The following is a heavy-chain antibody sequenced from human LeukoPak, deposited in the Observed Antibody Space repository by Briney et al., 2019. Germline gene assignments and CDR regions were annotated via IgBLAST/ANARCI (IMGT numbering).Heavy chain of an antibody. Sequence: ASVKVSCKASGYTFTGYYMHWVRQAPGQGLEWMGWINPNSGGTNYAQKLQGRVTMTRDTSISTAYMELSRLRSDDTAVYYCARVVSGSSSHYYYYYMDVWGKGTTVTVSS. D-gene: IGHD1-26*01. CDR2: INPNSGGT. CDR1: GYTFTGYY. J-gene: IGHJ6*03. CDR3: ARVVSGSSSHYYYYYMDV. V-gene: IGHV1-2*02.